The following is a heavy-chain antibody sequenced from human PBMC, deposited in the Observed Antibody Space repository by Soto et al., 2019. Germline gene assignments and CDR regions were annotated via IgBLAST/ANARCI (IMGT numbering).Heavy chain of an antibody. CDR3: ARTVLGPDLLADSFVDYYYYMDV. D-gene: IGHD3-9*01. V-gene: IGHV4-59*08. Sequence: ASETPSLTCTVSGGSISNFYWSWIRQPPGKGLEWIGYVYYTGSTSYNPSLKRRVTFSADSSRGQFSLRLNSVTAADTAVYYCARTVLGPDLLADSFVDYYYYMDVWGQGTTVTVSS. CDR1: GGSISNFY. CDR2: VYYTGST. J-gene: IGHJ6*03.